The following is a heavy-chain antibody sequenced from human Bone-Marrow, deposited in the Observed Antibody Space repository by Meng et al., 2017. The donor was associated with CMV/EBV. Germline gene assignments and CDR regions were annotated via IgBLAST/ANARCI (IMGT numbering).Heavy chain of an antibody. Sequence: SETLSLTCTVSGGSVSSGSYYWSWIRQPPRKGLEWIGYIYYSGSTNYNPSLKSRVTISVDTSKDQFSLKLSSVTAADTAVYYCARAYCSSTSCSDYWGQGTLVTVSS. CDR3: ARAYCSSTSCSDY. CDR1: GGSVSSGSYY. CDR2: IYYSGST. V-gene: IGHV4-61*01. D-gene: IGHD2-2*01. J-gene: IGHJ4*02.